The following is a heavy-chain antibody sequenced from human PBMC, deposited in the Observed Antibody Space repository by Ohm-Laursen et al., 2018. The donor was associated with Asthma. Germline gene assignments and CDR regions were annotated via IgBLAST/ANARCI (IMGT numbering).Heavy chain of an antibody. D-gene: IGHD3-9*01. CDR1: GGSISNGSYY. V-gene: IGHV4-31*03. CDR2: IYYSGST. Sequence: SQTLSLTCTVPGGSISNGSYYWSWIRQHPGKGLEWIGYIYYSGSTYYNPSLKSRVTISIDTSKNQFSLKLSSVTAADTAVYYCAREDFDWPPGYCDYWGQGTLVTVSS. CDR3: AREDFDWPPGYCDY. J-gene: IGHJ4*02.